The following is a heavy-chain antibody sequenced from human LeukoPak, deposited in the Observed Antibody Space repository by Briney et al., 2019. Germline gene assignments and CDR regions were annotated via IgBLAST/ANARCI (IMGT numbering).Heavy chain of an antibody. D-gene: IGHD3-22*01. CDR3: AKYSESSGYYHDAFDI. Sequence: PGGSLRLSCAASGFTFSSYAMSWVRQAPGKGLEWVSAISGSGGSTYYADSMKGRFTISRDNSKNTLYLQMNSLRAEDTAVYYCAKYSESSGYYHDAFDIWGQGTMATVSS. CDR1: GFTFSSYA. CDR2: ISGSGGST. J-gene: IGHJ3*02. V-gene: IGHV3-23*01.